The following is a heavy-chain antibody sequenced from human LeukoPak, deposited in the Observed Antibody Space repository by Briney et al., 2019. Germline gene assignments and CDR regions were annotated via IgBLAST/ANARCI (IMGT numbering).Heavy chain of an antibody. D-gene: IGHD5-24*01. CDR3: ARGLSEMPTIGEDFDY. V-gene: IGHV1-46*01. Sequence: GASVKVSCKASGYTFTSNYMHWVRQAPGQGLEWMGIINPSGGSTSYAQKFQSRVTMTGDTSTTTVYMELSSLRSDDTAVYYCARGLSEMPTIGEDFDYWGQGTLVTVSS. J-gene: IGHJ4*02. CDR2: INPSGGST. CDR1: GYTFTSNY.